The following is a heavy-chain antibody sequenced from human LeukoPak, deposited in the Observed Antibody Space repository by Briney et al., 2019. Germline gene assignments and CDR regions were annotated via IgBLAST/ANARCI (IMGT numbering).Heavy chain of an antibody. J-gene: IGHJ5*02. V-gene: IGHV1-2*02. CDR1: GYTFTGYY. D-gene: IGHD7-27*01. CDR2: INPNSGGT. CDR3: ARGSNWGWIWLDP. Sequence: ASVKVSCKASGYTFTGYYLHWVRQAPGQGLEWMGWINPNSGGTSFAQKFQGRVTMTRDTSISTAYMELSRLRSDDTAVYYCARGSNWGWIWLDPWGQGTLVTVSS.